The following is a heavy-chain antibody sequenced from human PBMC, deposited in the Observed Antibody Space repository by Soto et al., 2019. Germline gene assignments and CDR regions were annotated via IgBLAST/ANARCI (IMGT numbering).Heavy chain of an antibody. D-gene: IGHD3-16*01. CDR3: ARGSSFITFGGLLKMHYD. CDR2: INAGNGNT. CDR1: GYTFTSYA. J-gene: IGHJ4*02. V-gene: IGHV1-3*01. Sequence: ASVKVSCKASGYTFTSYAMHWVRQAPGQRLEWMGWINAGNGNTKYSQKFQGRVTITRDTSASTAYMELSSLRSEDTAVYYCARGSSFITFGGLLKMHYDWGQRTPVPGSA.